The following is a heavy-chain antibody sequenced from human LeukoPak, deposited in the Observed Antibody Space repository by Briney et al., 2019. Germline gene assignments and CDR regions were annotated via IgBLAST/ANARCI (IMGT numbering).Heavy chain of an antibody. J-gene: IGHJ5*02. Sequence: SETLSLTCTVSGGSISIYYWSWIRQPPGKGLEWIGYIYYSGSTNYNPSLKSRVTISVDTSKNQFSLKLSSVTAADTAVYYCASLYSGSPSWGQGTLVTVSS. CDR2: IYYSGST. V-gene: IGHV4-59*01. D-gene: IGHD1-26*01. CDR3: ASLYSGSPS. CDR1: GGSISIYY.